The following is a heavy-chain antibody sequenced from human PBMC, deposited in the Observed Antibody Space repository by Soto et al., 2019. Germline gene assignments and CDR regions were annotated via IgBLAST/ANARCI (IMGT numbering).Heavy chain of an antibody. CDR1: GGSISNYY. D-gene: IGHD3-22*01. V-gene: IGHV4-59*01. Sequence: PSETLSLTCTVSGGSISNYYWSCIRQPPGKGLEWIGYIYYSGSTNYNPSLKSRVTISVDTSKNQFSLKLSSVTAADTAVYYCARIQLYYYDSSGPNWFDPWGQGTLVTVSS. J-gene: IGHJ5*02. CDR3: ARIQLYYYDSSGPNWFDP. CDR2: IYYSGST.